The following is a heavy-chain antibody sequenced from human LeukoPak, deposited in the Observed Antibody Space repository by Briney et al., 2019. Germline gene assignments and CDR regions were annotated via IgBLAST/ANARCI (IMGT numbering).Heavy chain of an antibody. Sequence: GGSVKGSGKASEYTLTGYYMHWVGQAPGQGLEWMGWINPNSGGTNYAQKFQGRVTMTRDTSISTAYMELGRLRSDDTAVYYCARDRTGTRGRRYYYYMDVWGKGTTVTVSS. CDR2: INPNSGGT. CDR3: ARDRTGTRGRRYYYYMDV. CDR1: EYTLTGYY. V-gene: IGHV1-2*02. J-gene: IGHJ6*03. D-gene: IGHD1/OR15-1a*01.